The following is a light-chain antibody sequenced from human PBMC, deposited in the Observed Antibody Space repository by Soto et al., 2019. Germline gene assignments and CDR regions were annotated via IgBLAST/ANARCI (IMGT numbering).Light chain of an antibody. Sequence: QSVLTQPPSVSGAPGQRVTISCTGSGSNIGAGYDVHWYQQLPGTAPKLLISGDTNRPSGVPDRFSASKSGTSASLAITGLQAEDEADYYCQSDDIILDGFWVFGGGTKLTVL. CDR2: GDT. V-gene: IGLV1-40*01. CDR3: QSDDIILDGFWV. CDR1: GSNIGAGYD. J-gene: IGLJ3*02.